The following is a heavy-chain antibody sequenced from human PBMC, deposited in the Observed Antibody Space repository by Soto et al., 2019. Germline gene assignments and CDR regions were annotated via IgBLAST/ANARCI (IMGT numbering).Heavy chain of an antibody. Sequence: SVKVSCKASGGTFSSYAISWVRQAPGQGLEWMGGIIPIFGTANYAQKFQGRVTITADESTSTAYMELSSLRSEDTAVYYCARDSGIAAAGAHFDYWGQGTLVTVSS. V-gene: IGHV1-69*13. CDR3: ARDSGIAAAGAHFDY. CDR1: GGTFSSYA. D-gene: IGHD6-13*01. CDR2: IIPIFGTA. J-gene: IGHJ4*02.